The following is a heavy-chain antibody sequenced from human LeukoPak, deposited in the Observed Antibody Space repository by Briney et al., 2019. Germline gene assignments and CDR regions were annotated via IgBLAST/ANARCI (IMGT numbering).Heavy chain of an antibody. CDR2: IKQDGSEK. CDR1: GFTFSSYW. D-gene: IGHD3-22*01. J-gene: IGHJ4*02. V-gene: IGHV3-7*01. Sequence: AGGSLRLSCAASGFTFSSYWMSWVRQAPGKGLEWVANIKQDGSEKYYVDSVKGRFTISRDNAKNSLYLQMNSLRAEDTAVYYCASHEAYYDSNSELDYWGQGTLVTVSS. CDR3: ASHEAYYDSNSELDY.